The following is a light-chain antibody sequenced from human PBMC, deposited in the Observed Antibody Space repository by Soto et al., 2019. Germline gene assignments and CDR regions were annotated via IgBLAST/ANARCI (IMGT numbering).Light chain of an antibody. J-gene: IGKJ2*01. CDR1: QSIGTY. V-gene: IGKV1-39*01. Sequence: DIQMTQSPSSLSASVGDRVTITCRASQSIGTYLNWYLQKPGKAPQLLIHAASSLQTGVPSRFSGSGSGTEFTLTISSLQPEDFASFYCQQSFSTPPTFGQCTKLAIK. CDR3: QQSFSTPPT. CDR2: AAS.